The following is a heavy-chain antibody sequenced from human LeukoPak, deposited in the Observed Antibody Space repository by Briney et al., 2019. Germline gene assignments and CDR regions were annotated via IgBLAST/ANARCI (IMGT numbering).Heavy chain of an antibody. Sequence: TGGSLRLSCAASGFTFSIYSMNWVRQAPGKGLEWVSYISSSSDLLYYSDSVKGRFTISRDNAKESLYLQMNSVRAEDTAVYYCVRGTPGDYWGQGTLVTVSS. J-gene: IGHJ4*02. CDR2: ISSSSDLL. CDR3: VRGTPGDY. V-gene: IGHV3-48*01. CDR1: GFTFSIYS. D-gene: IGHD2-15*01.